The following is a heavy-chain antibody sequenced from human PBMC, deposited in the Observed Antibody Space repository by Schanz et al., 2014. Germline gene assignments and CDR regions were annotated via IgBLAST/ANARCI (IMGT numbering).Heavy chain of an antibody. Sequence: QVQLLQFGGGVVQPGRSLRLSCAASGFTFSSYAMHWVRQAPGKGLEWVALISNDGSIKYYADSVEGRFTISRDNSKNTLYLQMNTLRAEDTAVYYCAKDSTHIDIVLVPTAIDYWGQGTLVNVSS. D-gene: IGHD2-2*01. J-gene: IGHJ4*02. CDR2: ISNDGSIK. CDR3: AKDSTHIDIVLVPTAIDY. CDR1: GFTFSSYA. V-gene: IGHV3-30-3*01.